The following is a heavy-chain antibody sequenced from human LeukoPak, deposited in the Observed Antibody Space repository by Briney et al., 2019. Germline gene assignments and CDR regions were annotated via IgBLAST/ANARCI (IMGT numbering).Heavy chain of an antibody. CDR1: GYTFTGYY. J-gene: IGHJ5*02. Sequence: ASVKVSCKASGYTFTGYYMHWVRQAPGQGLERMGWINPNSGGTNYAQKFQGRVTMTRDTSISTAYMELSRLRSDDTAVYYCARERFCIAARPYNWFDPWGQGTLVTVSS. CDR3: ARERFCIAARPYNWFDP. V-gene: IGHV1-2*02. D-gene: IGHD6-6*01. CDR2: INPNSGGT.